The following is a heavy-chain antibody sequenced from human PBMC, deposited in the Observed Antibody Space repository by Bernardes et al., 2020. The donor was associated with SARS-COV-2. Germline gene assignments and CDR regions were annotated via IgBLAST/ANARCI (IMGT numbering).Heavy chain of an antibody. V-gene: IGHV3-21*01. D-gene: IGHD4-17*01. CDR2: ITASTTYI. J-gene: IGHJ2*01. Sequence: GGSLRLSCAASGFNFSSYAMNWVRQAPGKGLQWVSSITASTTYIQYTDSVEGRFTVSRDNAKNSLYLEMTSLRAEDTAIYYCARILRDNGFGSGYYDLWGRGNLVTVAA. CDR3: ARILRDNGFGSGYYDL. CDR1: GFNFSSYA.